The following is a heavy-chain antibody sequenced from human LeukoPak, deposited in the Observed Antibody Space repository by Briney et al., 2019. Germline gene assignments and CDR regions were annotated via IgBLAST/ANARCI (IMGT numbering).Heavy chain of an antibody. Sequence: GESLKIPCKGSGYSFTSYWIGWVRQMPGKGLEWMGIIYPGDSDTRYSPSFQGQAAMSADKSISTAYLQWSSLKASDTAMYYCARHITVASNWFDPWGQGTLVTVSS. D-gene: IGHD4-23*01. J-gene: IGHJ5*02. CDR1: GYSFTSYW. V-gene: IGHV5-51*01. CDR2: IYPGDSDT. CDR3: ARHITVASNWFDP.